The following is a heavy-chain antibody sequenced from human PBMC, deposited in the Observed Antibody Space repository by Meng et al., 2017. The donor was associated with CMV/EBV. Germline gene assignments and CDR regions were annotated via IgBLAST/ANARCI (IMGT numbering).Heavy chain of an antibody. Sequence: ASVKVSCKASGYTFTSYYMHWVRQAPGQGLEWMGIINPSGGSTSYAQKFQGRVTMTRDTSTSTVYMELSSLRSEDTAVYYCARDRLYCSSTSCYQPPYYYYYGMDVWGQGTTVTVSS. D-gene: IGHD2-2*01. V-gene: IGHV1-46*01. CDR2: INPSGGST. J-gene: IGHJ6*02. CDR1: GYTFTSYY. CDR3: ARDRLYCSSTSCYQPPYYYYYGMDV.